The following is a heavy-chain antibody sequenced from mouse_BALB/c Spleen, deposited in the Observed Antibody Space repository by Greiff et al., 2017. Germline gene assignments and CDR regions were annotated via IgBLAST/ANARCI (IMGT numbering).Heavy chain of an antibody. Sequence: VQLQQSGPELVKPGASVKMSCKASGYTFTSYVMHWVKQKPGQGLEWIGYINPYNDGTKYNEKFKGKATLTSDKSSSTAYMELSSLTSEDSAVYYCARRDIDYYGNLLARDYWGQGTSVTVSA. CDR2: INPYNDGT. CDR1: GYTFTSYV. CDR3: ARRDIDYYGNLLARDY. J-gene: IGHJ4*01. V-gene: IGHV1-14*01. D-gene: IGHD2-1*01.